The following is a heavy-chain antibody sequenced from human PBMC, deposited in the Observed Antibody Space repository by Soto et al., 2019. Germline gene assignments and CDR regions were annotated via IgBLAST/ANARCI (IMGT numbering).Heavy chain of an antibody. CDR2: IYYSGST. Sequence: SETLSLTCTVSGGSISSSSYYWGWIRQPPGTGLEWIGSIYYSGSTYYNPSLKSRVTISVDTSKNQFSLKLSSVTAADTAVYYCARAPLGYCSGGSCYGGFDYWGQGTLVTVSS. D-gene: IGHD2-15*01. V-gene: IGHV4-39*01. CDR3: ARAPLGYCSGGSCYGGFDY. J-gene: IGHJ4*02. CDR1: GGSISSSSYY.